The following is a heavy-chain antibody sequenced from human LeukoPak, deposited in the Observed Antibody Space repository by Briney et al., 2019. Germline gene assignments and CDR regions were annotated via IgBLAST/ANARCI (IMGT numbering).Heavy chain of an antibody. CDR2: ISYRGTT. CDR3: ARASETATIVDY. Sequence: SETLSPTCTVSGGSISSYYWSWIRQPPGKGLEWIGYISYRGTTNYNPSLKSRVTISVDTSKNQFFLKLSSVTAADTAVYYCARASETATIVDYWGQGTLVTVSS. V-gene: IGHV4-59*01. CDR1: GGSISSYY. D-gene: IGHD5-24*01. J-gene: IGHJ4*02.